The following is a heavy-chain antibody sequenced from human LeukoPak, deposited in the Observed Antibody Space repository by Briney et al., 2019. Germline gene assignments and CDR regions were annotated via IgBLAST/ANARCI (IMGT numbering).Heavy chain of an antibody. D-gene: IGHD1-1*01. CDR1: GGSFSGYY. J-gene: IGHJ3*02. CDR2: INHSGST. V-gene: IGHV4-34*01. Sequence: SETLSLTCAVYGGSFSGYYWSWIRQPPGKGLEWIGEINHSGSTNYNPSLKSRVTISVDTSKNQFSLKLSSVTAADTAVYYRARRFRVAGAFDIWGQGTMVTVSS. CDR3: ARRFRVAGAFDI.